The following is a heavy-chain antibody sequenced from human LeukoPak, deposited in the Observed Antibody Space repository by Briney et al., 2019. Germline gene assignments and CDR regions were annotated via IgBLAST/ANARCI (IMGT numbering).Heavy chain of an antibody. J-gene: IGHJ3*02. D-gene: IGHD4-23*01. CDR2: IVSIGSPV. Sequence: AGSLRLSCDASGFTFSAYEMNWVRQAAGNGMDWVSSIVSIGSPVYYGDSVKGRLTIARDNGQNTVYMQMESLRDADTGIYYWAVDTLEYSNSPDDLDIWGQGTMVTVSS. V-gene: IGHV3-48*03. CDR1: GFTFSAYE. CDR3: AVDTLEYSNSPDDLDI.